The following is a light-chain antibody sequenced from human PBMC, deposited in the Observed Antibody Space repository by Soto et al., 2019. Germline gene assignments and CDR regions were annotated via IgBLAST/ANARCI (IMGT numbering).Light chain of an antibody. J-gene: IGKJ1*01. CDR2: DAS. V-gene: IGKV3-11*01. Sequence: EIVLTQSPGTRSLSPGERATLSCRASQSVSNNYLAWYQQKPGQAPRLLIYDASNRATGIPARFSGSGSGTDFTLIIRSLEPEDFAVYYCQQSSNWPPITFGQGTKVDIK. CDR1: QSVSNNY. CDR3: QQSSNWPPIT.